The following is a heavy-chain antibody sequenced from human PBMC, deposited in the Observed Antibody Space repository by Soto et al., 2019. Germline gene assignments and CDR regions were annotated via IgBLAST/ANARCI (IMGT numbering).Heavy chain of an antibody. CDR3: ARGYGGNDAFDI. J-gene: IGHJ3*02. CDR2: INHSGST. CDR1: GGSFSGYY. V-gene: IGHV4-34*01. Sequence: QVQLQQWGAGLLKPSETLSLTCAVYGGSFSGYYWSWIRQPPGKGLEWIGEINHSGSTNYNPSLKRRVTISVDTSKNQFALKLSSVTAADTAVYYCARGYGGNDAFDIWGQGTMVTVSS. D-gene: IGHD4-17*01.